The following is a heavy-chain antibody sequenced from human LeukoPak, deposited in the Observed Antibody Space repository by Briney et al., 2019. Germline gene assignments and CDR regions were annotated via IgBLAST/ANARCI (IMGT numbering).Heavy chain of an antibody. CDR3: SSTGAILLWFGELLYRGAY. CDR2: ISVSCGST. CDR1: GFTFSSYA. D-gene: IGHD3-10*01. J-gene: IGHJ4*02. V-gene: IGHV3-23*01. Sequence: GGSLRLSCVASGFTFSSYAMSWVGQAPGKGLDGVSAISVSCGSTYYAASVTGRFTISRDNSQNTLSLQMNRLRAEDTAVYSCSSTGAILLWFGELLYRGAYWGQGTLVTVSS.